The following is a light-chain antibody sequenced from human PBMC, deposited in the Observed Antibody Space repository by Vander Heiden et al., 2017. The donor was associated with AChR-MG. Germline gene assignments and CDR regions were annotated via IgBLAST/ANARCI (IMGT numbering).Light chain of an antibody. CDR2: GAS. J-gene: IGKJ3*01. Sequence: IVLAQSPGTLSLSPGERATLSCRASQSVSSSNLGWYQQKPGQAPRLLIYGASNRASGIPDRFSGSGYGTDFTLTIDRLEPEDFAVYYCQHDDRSTLFTFGHGTKLDIK. CDR1: QSVSSSN. CDR3: QHDDRSTLFT. V-gene: IGKV3-20*01.